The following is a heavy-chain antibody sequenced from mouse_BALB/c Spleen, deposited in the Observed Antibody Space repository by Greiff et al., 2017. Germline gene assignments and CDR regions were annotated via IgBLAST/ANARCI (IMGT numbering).Heavy chain of an antibody. CDR3: ARVYDGYYEFAY. CDR1: GYSITSGYY. Sequence: DVQLQESGPGLVKPSQSLSLTCSVTGYSITSGYYWNWIRQFPGNKLEWMGYISYDGSNNYNPSLKNRISITRDTSKNQFFLKLNSVTTEDTATYYCARVYDGYYEFAYWGQGTLVTVSA. CDR2: ISYDGSN. J-gene: IGHJ3*01. V-gene: IGHV3-6*02. D-gene: IGHD2-3*01.